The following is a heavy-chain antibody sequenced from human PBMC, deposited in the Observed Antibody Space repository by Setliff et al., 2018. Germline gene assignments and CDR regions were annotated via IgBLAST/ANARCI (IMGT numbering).Heavy chain of an antibody. Sequence: SETLSLTCTVSGGSISSSSYYWGWIRQPPGKGLEWTGSIYYSGSTYYNPSLKSRVTISVDTSKNQFSLKLSSVTAADTAAYYCARDTYSGSYWINWFDPWGQGTLVTVSS. CDR3: ARDTYSGSYWINWFDP. CDR2: IYYSGST. D-gene: IGHD1-26*01. J-gene: IGHJ5*02. V-gene: IGHV4-39*07. CDR1: GGSISSSSYY.